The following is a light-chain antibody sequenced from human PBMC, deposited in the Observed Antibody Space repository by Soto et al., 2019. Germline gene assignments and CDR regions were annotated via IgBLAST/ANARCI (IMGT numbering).Light chain of an antibody. CDR2: GAS. J-gene: IGKJ3*01. Sequence: VLRQSLDIWCVSPGERDTLSCSATQSVDTNLAWYQQKPGQPPRLLLYGASTRATGIPVRFRGSGSGTEFTLTISSLQSEDSAVYYRHQYTSLPLGTFGPRAKVDIK. CDR3: HQYTSLPLGT. V-gene: IGKV3-15*01. CDR1: QSVDTN.